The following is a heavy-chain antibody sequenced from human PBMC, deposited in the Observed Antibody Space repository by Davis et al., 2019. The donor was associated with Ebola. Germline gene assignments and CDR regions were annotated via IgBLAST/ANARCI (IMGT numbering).Heavy chain of an antibody. CDR1: GFTFSNYW. CDR2: INRGESGT. Sequence: PGGSLRLSCAASGFTFSNYWMHWVRQAPGKGLVWVSRINRGESGTTYADSVKGRFTISRDNAKNSLYLQMNSLRVEDTAVYYCARKTVGARDGAGTTDNAFDIWGQGTMVTVSS. V-gene: IGHV3-74*01. D-gene: IGHD1-26*01. CDR3: ARKTVGARDGAGTTDNAFDI. J-gene: IGHJ3*02.